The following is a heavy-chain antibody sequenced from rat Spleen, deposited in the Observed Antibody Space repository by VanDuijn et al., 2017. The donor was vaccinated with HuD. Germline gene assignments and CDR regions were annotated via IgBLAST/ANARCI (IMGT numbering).Heavy chain of an antibody. CDR1: GFSLTSYY. CDR3: ARDRTGPFDY. Sequence: QVQLKETGPGPVQPTQTLSITCTVSGFSLTSYYIQWVRQTPGKGLEWMGVMWSSGSAEYNSVLKSRLSISRDTSKSQVFLKMNSLQTEDTATYFCARDRTGPFDYWGQGVKVTVSS. CDR2: MWSSGSA. V-gene: IGHV2-65*01. D-gene: IGHD4-2*01. J-gene: IGHJ2*01.